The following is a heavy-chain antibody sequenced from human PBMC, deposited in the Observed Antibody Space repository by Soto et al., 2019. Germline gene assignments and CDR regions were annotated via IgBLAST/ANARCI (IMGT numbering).Heavy chain of an antibody. D-gene: IGHD3-22*01. J-gene: IGHJ6*02. CDR3: ARDSAKVVTTTYYGMDV. Sequence: QVQLVQSGAEVKKPGSSVKVSCKASGGTFSSYAISWVRQAPGQGLEWMGGIIPIFGTANYAQKFQGRVTITADESTSTAYMELSSLRSEDTAVYYWARDSAKVVTTTYYGMDVWGQGTTVTVSS. CDR1: GGTFSSYA. V-gene: IGHV1-69*01. CDR2: IIPIFGTA.